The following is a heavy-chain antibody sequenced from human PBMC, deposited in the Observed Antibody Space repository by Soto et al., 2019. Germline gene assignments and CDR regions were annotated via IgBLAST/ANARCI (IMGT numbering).Heavy chain of an antibody. Sequence: GGSLRLSCAASGFTLRSYWMSWVRQAPGKGLEWLATIKTDGSERFYMDSVKGRFTISRDNVKNSLFLQMNSLRAEDTAVYYCASGDHTDYWGQGILVTVSS. V-gene: IGHV3-7*03. CDR3: ASGDHTDY. D-gene: IGHD3-10*01. CDR2: IKTDGSER. CDR1: GFTLRSYW. J-gene: IGHJ4*02.